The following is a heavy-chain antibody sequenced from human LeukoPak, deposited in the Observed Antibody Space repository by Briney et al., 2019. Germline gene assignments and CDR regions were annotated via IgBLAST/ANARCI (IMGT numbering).Heavy chain of an antibody. D-gene: IGHD3-9*01. J-gene: IGHJ4*02. CDR3: ARGGDGDILTGYWPGDY. CDR2: IIPIFGTA. V-gene: IGHV1-69*13. CDR1: GYTFTSYY. Sequence: GASVKVSCKAPGYTFTSYYMHWARQAPGQGLEWMGGIIPIFGTANYAQKFQGRVTITADESTSTAYMELSSLRSEDTAVYYCARGGDGDILTGYWPGDYWGQGTLVTVSS.